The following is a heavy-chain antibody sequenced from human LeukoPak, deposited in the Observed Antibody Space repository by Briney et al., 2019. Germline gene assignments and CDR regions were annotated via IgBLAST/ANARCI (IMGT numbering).Heavy chain of an antibody. D-gene: IGHD3-22*01. CDR2: IKYGGREK. CDR3: ARDRYSDTSRIPFDS. Sequence: GGSLRLSCAASGFTFSSFWMTWVRLAPGKGLEWVANIKYGGREKYYVDSVKGRFTISRDNSKNSIYLQMNSLRVDDTGVYYWARDRYSDTSRIPFDSWGQGILVTVSS. V-gene: IGHV3-7*03. CDR1: GFTFSSFW. J-gene: IGHJ4*02.